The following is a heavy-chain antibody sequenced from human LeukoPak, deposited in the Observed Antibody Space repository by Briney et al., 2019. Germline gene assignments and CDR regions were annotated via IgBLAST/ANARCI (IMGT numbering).Heavy chain of an antibody. Sequence: GSLRLSGTAFEFTFGNYAMSWVRQAPGKGLEWVGLIRNKAYRGTTEYAASVKGRFTISRDDSKTIAYLQMNSLKTEDTAVYYCARYCSGGSCNYEIDYWGQGTLVTVSS. CDR2: IRNKAYRGTT. V-gene: IGHV3-49*04. D-gene: IGHD2-15*01. CDR1: EFTFGNYA. J-gene: IGHJ4*02. CDR3: ARYCSGGSCNYEIDY.